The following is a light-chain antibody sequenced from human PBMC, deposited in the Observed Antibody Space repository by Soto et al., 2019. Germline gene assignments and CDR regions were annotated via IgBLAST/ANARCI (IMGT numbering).Light chain of an antibody. CDR2: ENI. Sequence: PGQKVTISCSGSSSNIGNNYVSWYQQLPGTAPKLLIYENIKRPSGIPDRFSGSKSGTSATLGITGLQTGDEADYYCVTWDNSLSAWVFGAGTKVTVL. CDR1: SSNIGNNY. V-gene: IGLV1-51*02. J-gene: IGLJ1*01. CDR3: VTWDNSLSAWV.